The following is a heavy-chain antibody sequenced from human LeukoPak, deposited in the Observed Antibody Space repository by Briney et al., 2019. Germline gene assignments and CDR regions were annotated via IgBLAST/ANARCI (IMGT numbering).Heavy chain of an antibody. CDR2: LYTTGGS. CDR1: GSSIKSYN. D-gene: IGHD1-26*01. CDR3: ARVDSGSYIRGTDYFDY. J-gene: IGHJ4*02. V-gene: IGHV4-4*07. Sequence: SETLSLTCTVSGSSIKSYNWNWIRQPAGKGLEWIGRLYTTGGSDPHSSLKSRVTMSVDTSKNQFSLKLSSVTAADTAVYYCARVDSGSYIRGTDYFDYWGQGTLVTVSS.